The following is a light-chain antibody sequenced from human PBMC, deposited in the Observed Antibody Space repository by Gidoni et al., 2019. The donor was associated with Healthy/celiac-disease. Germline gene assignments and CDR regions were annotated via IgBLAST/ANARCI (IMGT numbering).Light chain of an antibody. J-gene: IGKJ4*01. CDR1: QSVSSN. Sequence: ELVMTQSPPTLSVSQGERATLSCRASQSVSSNLALYQQKPGQAPRPLIYGAFTRATGIPARFSGSGGGTEFTLTISSMQSEDVAVYYYQQYNNRTPPLTFGGGTKVEIK. V-gene: IGKV3-15*01. CDR3: QQYNNRTPPLT. CDR2: GAF.